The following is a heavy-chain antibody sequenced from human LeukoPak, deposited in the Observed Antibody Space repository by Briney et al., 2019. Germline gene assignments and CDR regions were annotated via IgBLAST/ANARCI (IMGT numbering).Heavy chain of an antibody. CDR1: GGSISSYY. CDR2: VNHSGST. V-gene: IGHV4-34*01. D-gene: IGHD5-18*01. J-gene: IGHJ4*02. Sequence: SETLSLTCTVSGGSISSYYWSWIRQPPGKGLEWIGEVNHSGSTNYNPSLKSRVTISVDTSKNQFSLKLSSVTAADTAVYYCATKKRGYSYGYGLAYFDYWGQGTLVTVSS. CDR3: ATKKRGYSYGYGLAYFDY.